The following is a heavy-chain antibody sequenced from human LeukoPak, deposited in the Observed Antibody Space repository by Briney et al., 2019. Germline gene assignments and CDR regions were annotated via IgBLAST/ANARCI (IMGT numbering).Heavy chain of an antibody. Sequence: ASVKVSCKASGYTFTAYYMHWVRQAPGQGLECMGWINPNSGGTNYAQKFQGRVTMTRDTSISTAYMELSRLRSDDTAVYYCARDGIAAAGISGAYYMDVWGKGTTVTISS. CDR1: GYTFTAYY. J-gene: IGHJ6*03. CDR3: ARDGIAAAGISGAYYMDV. D-gene: IGHD6-13*01. V-gene: IGHV1-2*02. CDR2: INPNSGGT.